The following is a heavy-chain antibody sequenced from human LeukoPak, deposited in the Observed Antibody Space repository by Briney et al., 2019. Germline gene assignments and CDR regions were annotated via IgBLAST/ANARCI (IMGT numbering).Heavy chain of an antibody. V-gene: IGHV4-4*07. J-gene: IGHJ3*02. CDR2: IYTSGST. D-gene: IGHD6-19*01. CDR3: ARARESSGWYPMSDAFDI. CDR1: GGSISSYY. Sequence: SETLSLTCTVSGGSISSYYWSWIRQPAGKGLEWIGRIYTSGSTNYNPSLESRVTMSVDTSKNQFSLKLSSVTAADTAVYYCARARESSGWYPMSDAFDIWGQGTMVTVSS.